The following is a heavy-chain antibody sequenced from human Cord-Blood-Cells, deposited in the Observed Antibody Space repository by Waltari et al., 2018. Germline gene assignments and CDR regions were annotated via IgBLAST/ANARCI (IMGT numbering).Heavy chain of an antibody. Sequence: QLQLQESGPGLVKPSETLSLTCTVSGGSISSSSYYWGWIRQPPGKGLEWIGSIYYSGRTDYNPSLKSRVTISVDTSKNQYSLKLGSVTAADTAVYYCARQSPNDYYGSGSYFDYWGQGTLVTVSS. J-gene: IGHJ4*02. CDR2: IYYSGRT. CDR1: GGSISSSSYY. D-gene: IGHD3-10*01. CDR3: ARQSPNDYYGSGSYFDY. V-gene: IGHV4-39*01.